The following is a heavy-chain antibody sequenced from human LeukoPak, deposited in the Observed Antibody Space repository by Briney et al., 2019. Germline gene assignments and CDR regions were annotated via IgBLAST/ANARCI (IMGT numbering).Heavy chain of an antibody. Sequence: SGPTLVKPTQTLTLTCTFSGFSLSTSGVGVGWIRQPPGKALEWLALIYWDDDKRYSPSLKSRLTITKDTSKNQVVLTMTNMDPVDTATYYCAHRRDLIWGLAVAAPDYWGQGTLVTVSS. V-gene: IGHV2-5*02. D-gene: IGHD6-19*01. CDR3: AHRRDLIWGLAVAAPDY. CDR1: GFSLSTSGVG. J-gene: IGHJ4*02. CDR2: IYWDDDK.